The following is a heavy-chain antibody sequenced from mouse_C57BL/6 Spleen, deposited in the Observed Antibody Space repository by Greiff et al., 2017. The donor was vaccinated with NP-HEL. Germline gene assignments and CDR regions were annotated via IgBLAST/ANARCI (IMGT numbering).Heavy chain of an antibody. D-gene: IGHD2-3*01. CDR1: GYTFTSYW. V-gene: IGHV1-55*01. CDR2: IYPGSGST. J-gene: IGHJ4*01. Sequence: VQLQQSGAELVKPGASVKMSCKASGYTFTSYWITWVKQRPGQGLEWIGDIYPGSGSTNYNEKFKSKATLTVDTSSSTAYMQLSSLTSEDSAVYYCARRGDGYYAMDYWGQRTSVTVSS. CDR3: ARRGDGYYAMDY.